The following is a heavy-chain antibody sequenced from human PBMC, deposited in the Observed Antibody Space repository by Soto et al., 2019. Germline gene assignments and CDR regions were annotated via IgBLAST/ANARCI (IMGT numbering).Heavy chain of an antibody. CDR1: SGSFSAYY. CDR3: LPTKATPGNRWFDP. J-gene: IGHJ5*02. CDR2: INHSGGT. Sequence: QVQLQQWGAGLLKPSETLSLTCAVYSGSFSAYYWSWIRQPPGEGLEWIGEINHSGGTNYNPSLKSRVTVSIDTSKNQFSLRLRSVTAADTAVYYCLPTKATPGNRWFDPWGQGTLVTVSS. V-gene: IGHV4-34*01. D-gene: IGHD6-13*01.